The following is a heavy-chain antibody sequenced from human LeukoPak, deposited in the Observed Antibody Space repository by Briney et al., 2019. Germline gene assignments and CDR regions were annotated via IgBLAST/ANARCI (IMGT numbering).Heavy chain of an antibody. D-gene: IGHD3-22*01. J-gene: IGHJ5*02. CDR3: ARDTDTSSHYSRLDP. CDR1: GFSFRNYG. CDR2: IWSDGSKD. V-gene: IGHV3-33*01. Sequence: GGSLRLSCAASGFSFRNYGFHWVRQAPGKGLKWVAVIWSDGSKDYYADSVQGRFSVSRDDSKNTVFLQMNSLRPEDTAVYSCARDTDTSSHYSRLDPWGQGTLVTVSS.